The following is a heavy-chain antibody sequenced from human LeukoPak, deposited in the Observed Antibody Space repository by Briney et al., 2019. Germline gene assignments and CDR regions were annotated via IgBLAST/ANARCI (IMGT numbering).Heavy chain of an antibody. V-gene: IGHV3-23*01. CDR2: ISGTNDNT. D-gene: IGHD4-17*01. CDR3: AKGRGTTVTSAANY. CDR1: GFTFSSYA. J-gene: IGHJ4*02. Sequence: GGSLRLSCAASGFTFSSYAMSWVRQAPGKGLEWVSSISGTNDNTYYADSVKDRFTISRDNSKNTLSLQMNSLRAEDTAVYYCAKGRGTTVTSAANYWGEGTLVTVSS.